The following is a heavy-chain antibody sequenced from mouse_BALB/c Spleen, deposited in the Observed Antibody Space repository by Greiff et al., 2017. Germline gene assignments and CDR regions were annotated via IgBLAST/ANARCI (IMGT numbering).Heavy chain of an antibody. CDR2: IRLKSNNYAT. J-gene: IGHJ2*01. CDR3: TTSGG. CDR1: GFTFSNYW. V-gene: IGHV6-6*02. Sequence: EVMLVESGGGLVQPGGSMKLSCVASGFTFSNYWMNWVRQSPEKGLEWVAEIRLKSNNYATHYAESVKGRFTISRDDSKSSVYLQMNNLRAEDTGIYYCTTSGGWGQGTTLTVSS.